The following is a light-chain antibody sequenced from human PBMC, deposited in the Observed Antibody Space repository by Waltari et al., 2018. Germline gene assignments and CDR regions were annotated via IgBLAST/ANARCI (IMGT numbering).Light chain of an antibody. CDR2: AAS. Sequence: DIQMTQSPSSLSASLGDRVTITCRASQSISTYLNWYQQKPGNPPKRLIYAASSLHTGVPSRFSGITSGTDFILTISSLQPEDIATYSCQQTYSSPFTFGQGTRVQIK. V-gene: IGKV1-39*01. CDR3: QQTYSSPFT. J-gene: IGKJ2*01. CDR1: QSISTY.